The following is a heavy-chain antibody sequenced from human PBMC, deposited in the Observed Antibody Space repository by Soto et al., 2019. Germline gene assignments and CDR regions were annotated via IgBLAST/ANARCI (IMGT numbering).Heavy chain of an antibody. CDR2: VSYNEGEK. CDR3: AKGGGANNGWYWDC. Sequence: PGGSLRLSCAASGFTFTNYGMHWVRQAPGKGLEWVALVSYNEGEKHYADSVKGRFAISRDNSQNTVFLQTNSLGPEDTAVYYCAKGGGANNGWYWDCWGQGTRVTVSS. CDR1: GFTFTNYG. J-gene: IGHJ4*02. V-gene: IGHV3-30*18. D-gene: IGHD6-19*01.